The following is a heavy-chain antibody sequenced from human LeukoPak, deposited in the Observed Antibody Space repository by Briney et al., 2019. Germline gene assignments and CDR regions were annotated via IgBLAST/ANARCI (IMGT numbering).Heavy chain of an antibody. CDR2: IDPNSGVT. V-gene: IGHV1-2*02. D-gene: IGHD1-1*01. J-gene: IGHJ4*02. CDR1: GYSFTVYY. Sequence: ASVKVSCKASGYSFTVYYIHWVRQAPGQGLEWLGWIDPNSGVTNYAQKFQGRVAKTRDTSISTAYMELSRLRSDDSAVYYCARAKRLPLDYWGQGTLVTVSS. CDR3: ARAKRLPLDY.